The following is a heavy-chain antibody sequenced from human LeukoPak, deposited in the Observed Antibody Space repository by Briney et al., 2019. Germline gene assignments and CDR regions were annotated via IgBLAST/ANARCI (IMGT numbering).Heavy chain of an antibody. CDR1: GGSISSYY. V-gene: IGHV4-59*12. J-gene: IGHJ4*02. CDR2: IYYSGST. D-gene: IGHD4-11*01. CDR3: ARVTTHIDY. Sequence: SETLSLTCTVSGGSISSYYWSWIRQPPGKGLEWIGYIYYSGSTNYNPSLKSRVTISVDKSKNQFSLKLSSVTAADTAVYYCARVTTHIDYWGQGTLVTVSS.